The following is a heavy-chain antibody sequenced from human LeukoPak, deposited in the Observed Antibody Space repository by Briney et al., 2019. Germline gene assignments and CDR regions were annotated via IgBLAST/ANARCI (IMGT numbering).Heavy chain of an antibody. J-gene: IGHJ5*02. CDR3: ARTGYCSGGSCYAHWFDP. Sequence: VAXVKVSCKASGGTFSSYAISWVRQAPGQGLEWMERIIPIFGTANYAQKFQGRVTITTDESTSTAYMELSSLRSEDTAVYYCARTGYCSGGSCYAHWFDPWGQGTLVTVSS. V-gene: IGHV1-69*05. CDR1: GGTFSSYA. CDR2: IIPIFGTA. D-gene: IGHD2-15*01.